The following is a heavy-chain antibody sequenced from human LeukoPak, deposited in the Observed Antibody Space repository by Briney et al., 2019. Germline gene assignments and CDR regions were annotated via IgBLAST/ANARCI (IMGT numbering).Heavy chain of an antibody. CDR2: IYTSGST. CDR1: GGSISSYY. CDR3: VARHFSGAKYYFDY. Sequence: PSETLSLTCTVSGGSISSYYWSWIRQPAGKGLEWIGRIYTSGSTNYNPSLKSRVTMSVDTSKNQFSLNLRSVTAADTALYYCVARHFSGAKYYFDYWGQGTLVTVSS. D-gene: IGHD2-15*01. J-gene: IGHJ4*02. V-gene: IGHV4-4*07.